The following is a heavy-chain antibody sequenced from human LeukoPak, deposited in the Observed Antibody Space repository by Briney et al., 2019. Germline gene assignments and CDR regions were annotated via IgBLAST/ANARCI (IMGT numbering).Heavy chain of an antibody. Sequence: SETLSLTCTVSGGAISSSSHYWGWIRQPPGKGLEWIGGIYNSGSIVYNPSLKSRVALSVDTSRNQFSLKLNSAIASDTAVYYCARNRTVTDWFFDLWGRGTLVTVSS. D-gene: IGHD4-17*01. J-gene: IGHJ2*01. V-gene: IGHV4-39*01. CDR1: GGAISSSSHY. CDR2: IYNSGSI. CDR3: ARNRTVTDWFFDL.